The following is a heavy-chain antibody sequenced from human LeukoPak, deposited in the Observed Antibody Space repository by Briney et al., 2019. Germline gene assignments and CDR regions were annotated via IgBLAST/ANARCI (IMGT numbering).Heavy chain of an antibody. V-gene: IGHV3-33*08. Sequence: GRSLRLSCAASGFTFSSYAMHWVRQAPGKGLEWVAVIWYDGSNRQYADSVKGRFTISRDNSKNTLYLQMNSLRVENTAVYYCARDFGFSPSSGYSFDYWGQGTLVTVSS. CDR1: GFTFSSYA. CDR2: IWYDGSNR. D-gene: IGHD3-22*01. J-gene: IGHJ4*02. CDR3: ARDFGFSPSSGYSFDY.